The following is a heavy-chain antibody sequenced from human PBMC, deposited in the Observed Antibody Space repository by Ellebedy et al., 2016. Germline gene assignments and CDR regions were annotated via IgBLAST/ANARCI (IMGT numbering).Heavy chain of an antibody. J-gene: IGHJ5*02. CDR3: ARGVGSGWFDP. CDR1: GFTFSNYW. CDR2: INTDGSST. Sequence: GESLKISCAASGFTFSNYWMHWVRQVPGKGLVWVSRINTDGSSTSYADSVKGRFTISRDNSKNTLSLQMNSLRAEDTAVYYCARGVGSGWFDPWGQGTLVTVSS. V-gene: IGHV3-74*01. D-gene: IGHD2-15*01.